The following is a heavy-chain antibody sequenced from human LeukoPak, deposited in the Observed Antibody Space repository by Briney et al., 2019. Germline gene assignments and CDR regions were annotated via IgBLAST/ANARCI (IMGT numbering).Heavy chain of an antibody. CDR3: ARHYNYDSGGDPFDF. Sequence: SETLSLTCTVSGGSISSSYWSWIRQPPGKGLECIGYIYNIGDTNYNPSLKSRVSMSLDTSKNQLSLKLSSVTAADTAVYYCARHYNYDSGGDPFDFWGQGTLVTVSS. CDR1: GGSISSSY. V-gene: IGHV4-59*08. J-gene: IGHJ4*02. D-gene: IGHD3-22*01. CDR2: IYNIGDT.